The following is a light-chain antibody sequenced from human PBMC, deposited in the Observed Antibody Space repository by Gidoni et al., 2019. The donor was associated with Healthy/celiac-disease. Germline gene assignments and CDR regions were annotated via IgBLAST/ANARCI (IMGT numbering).Light chain of an antibody. Sequence: QSALTQPASASGSPGQSITISCTGTSSDVGGYNYVSWYQQHPGKAPKLMIYDVSNRPSGVSNRFSGSKSGNTASLTISGLQAEDEADYYCSSYTSSSTRLYGFGTGTKVTVL. CDR2: DVS. CDR1: SSDVGGYNY. V-gene: IGLV2-14*03. CDR3: SSYTSSSTRLYG. J-gene: IGLJ1*01.